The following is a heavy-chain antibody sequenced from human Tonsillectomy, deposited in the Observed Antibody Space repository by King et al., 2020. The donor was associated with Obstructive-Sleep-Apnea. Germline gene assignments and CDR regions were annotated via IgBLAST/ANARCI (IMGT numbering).Heavy chain of an antibody. V-gene: IGHV5-51*01. CDR1: GYSFTSYW. CDR2: SYPGYSDT. D-gene: IGHD5-12*01. Sequence: VQLVESGAEVKKPGESLKISCKGSGYSFTSYWIGWVRQMPGKGLEWMGISYPGYSDTRDRPSFQGQVTCSADKSIRTAYLQWSSLRASDTAMYYCAGRSGYAPRLYYYYGMDVWGQGTTITVSS. J-gene: IGHJ6*02. CDR3: AGRSGYAPRLYYYYGMDV.